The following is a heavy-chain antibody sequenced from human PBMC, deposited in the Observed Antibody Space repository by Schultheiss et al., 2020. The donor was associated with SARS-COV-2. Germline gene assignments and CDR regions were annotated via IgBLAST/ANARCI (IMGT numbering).Heavy chain of an antibody. CDR2: ISSSSSYI. V-gene: IGHV3-21*01. D-gene: IGHD5-24*01. Sequence: GGSLRLSCAASGFTVSSNYMSWVRQAPGKGLEWVSSISSSSSYIYYADSVKGRFTISRDNAKNSLYLQMSSLRVEDTAVYFCVREEEEMATYLDYYYGMDAWGQGTTVTVSS. CDR1: GFTVSSNY. J-gene: IGHJ6*02. CDR3: VREEEEMATYLDYYYGMDA.